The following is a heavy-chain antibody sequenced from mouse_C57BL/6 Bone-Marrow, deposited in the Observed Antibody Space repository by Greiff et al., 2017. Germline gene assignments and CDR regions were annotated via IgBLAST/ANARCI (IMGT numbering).Heavy chain of an antibody. J-gene: IGHJ3*01. CDR1: GFSLSTFGMG. V-gene: IGHV8-8*01. Sequence: QVTLKECGPGILQPSQTLSLTCSFSGFSLSTFGMGVGWIRQPSGKGLEWLAHIWWDDDKYYNPALKSRLTISKDTSKNQVFLKLANVDTADTATYYCARRGPYDYEEDWFAYWGQGTLVTVSA. CDR2: IWWDDDK. CDR3: ARRGPYDYEEDWFAY. D-gene: IGHD2-4*01.